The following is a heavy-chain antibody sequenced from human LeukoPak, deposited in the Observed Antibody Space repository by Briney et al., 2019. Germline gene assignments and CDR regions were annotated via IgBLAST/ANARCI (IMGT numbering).Heavy chain of an antibody. V-gene: IGHV3-30*02. D-gene: IGHD6-19*01. CDR2: ILSDGSNN. CDR1: GFTVSGHG. Sequence: GGSLRLSCAASGFTVSGHGIHWVRQAPGKVLGWVAFILSDGSNNYYADSVKGRFTISRDNSKHTLSLQMNSLRSEDTAVYFCARVLHNGWGPFASWGQGTLLTVSS. CDR3: ARVLHNGWGPFAS. J-gene: IGHJ4*02.